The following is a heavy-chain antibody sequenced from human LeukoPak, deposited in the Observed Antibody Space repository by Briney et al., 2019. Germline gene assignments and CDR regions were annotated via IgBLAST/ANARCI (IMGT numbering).Heavy chain of an antibody. V-gene: IGHV4-39*07. D-gene: IGHD3-22*01. CDR1: GDSIGTTYY. CDR2: VYYTGNI. CDR3: ARVHFYDSRAYFSSAFDI. Sequence: SETLSLTCSVSGDSIGTTYYWGVIRQPPGKGLEWVAAVYYTGNIYYKPSLKSRVTISVDTSKNQFSLKLSSVTAADTAVYYCARVHFYDSRAYFSSAFDIWGQGTMVTVSS. J-gene: IGHJ3*02.